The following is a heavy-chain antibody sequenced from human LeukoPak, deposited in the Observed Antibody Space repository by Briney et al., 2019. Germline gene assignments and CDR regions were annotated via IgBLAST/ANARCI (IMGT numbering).Heavy chain of an antibody. V-gene: IGHV4-38-2*01. CDR1: GYSISSGYY. D-gene: IGHD1-26*01. J-gene: IGHJ4*02. CDR2: IYHSGST. Sequence: SETLSLTCAVSGYSISSGYYWGWIRQPPGKGLEWIGSIYHSGSTYYNTSLKSRVTISVDTSKNQFSLKLSSVTAADTAVYYCARRSGNYYDCWRQGTLVTVSS. CDR3: ARRSGNYYDC.